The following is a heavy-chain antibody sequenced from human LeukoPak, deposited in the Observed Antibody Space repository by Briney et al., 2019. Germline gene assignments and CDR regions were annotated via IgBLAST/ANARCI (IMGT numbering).Heavy chain of an antibody. D-gene: IGHD1-26*01. CDR1: GYTFTGYY. CDR3: ARDDSGSYYFNY. CDR2: INPNSGGT. J-gene: IGHJ4*02. Sequence: VASVKVSCKASGYTFTGYYMHWVRQAPGQGLEWMGWINPNSGGTNYAQKFQGRVTMTRDTSISTAYMELSRLRSDDTAVYYCARDDSGSYYFNYWGQGTLVTVSS. V-gene: IGHV1-2*02.